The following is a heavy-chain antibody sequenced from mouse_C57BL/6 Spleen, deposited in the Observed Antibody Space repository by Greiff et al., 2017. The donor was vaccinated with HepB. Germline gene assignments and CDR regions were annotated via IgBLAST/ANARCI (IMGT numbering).Heavy chain of an antibody. CDR3: ARAAHFAY. J-gene: IGHJ3*01. V-gene: IGHV1-59*01. D-gene: IGHD1-2*01. CDR2: IDPSDSYT. Sequence: QVQLQQPGAELVRPGTSVKLSCKASGYTFTSYWMHWVKQRPGQGLEWIGVIDPSDSYTNYNQKFKGKATLTVDTSSSTAYMQHSSLTSEDSAVYYCARAAHFAYWGQGTLVTVSA. CDR1: GYTFTSYW.